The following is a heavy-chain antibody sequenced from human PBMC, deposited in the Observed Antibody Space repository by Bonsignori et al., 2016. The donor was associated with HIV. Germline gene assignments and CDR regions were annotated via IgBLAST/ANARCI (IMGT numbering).Heavy chain of an antibody. V-gene: IGHV3-21*01. Sequence: VRQAPGKGLEWVSSISSSSSYIYYADSVKGRFTISRDNAKNSLYLQMNSLRAEDTAVYYCARDNYASSGYSLDAFDIWGPRDNGHRLL. J-gene: IGHJ3*02. CDR2: ISSSSSYI. D-gene: IGHD3-22*01. CDR3: ARDNYASSGYSLDAFDI.